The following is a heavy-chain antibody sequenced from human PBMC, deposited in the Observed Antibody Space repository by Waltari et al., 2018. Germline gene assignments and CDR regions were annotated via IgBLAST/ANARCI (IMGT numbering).Heavy chain of an antibody. J-gene: IGHJ4*02. CDR3: ARAEVATTHFDY. V-gene: IGHV4-59*01. CDR2: IYYSGST. Sequence: QVQLQESGPGLVKPSETLYLPCTVSGGSISSYYWSWIRQPPGKGLEGFGYIYYSGSTNYNPSLKSRVTISVETSKNQFSLKLSSVTAADTAVYYCARAEVATTHFDYWGQGTLVTVSS. D-gene: IGHD5-12*01. CDR1: GGSISSYY.